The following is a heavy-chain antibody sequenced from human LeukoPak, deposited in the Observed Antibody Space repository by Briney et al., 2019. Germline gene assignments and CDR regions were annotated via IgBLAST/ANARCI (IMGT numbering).Heavy chain of an antibody. D-gene: IGHD3-9*01. CDR1: GFTFSIYS. Sequence: GGSLRLSCAASGFTFSIYSMNWVRQAPGKGLEWVSAISGSGGGIYYADSVKGRFTISRDNSKNTLYLQMNSLRAEDTAVYHCAKLPYFAYFDYWGQGTLVSVSS. CDR2: ISGSGGGI. CDR3: AKLPYFAYFDY. J-gene: IGHJ4*02. V-gene: IGHV3-23*01.